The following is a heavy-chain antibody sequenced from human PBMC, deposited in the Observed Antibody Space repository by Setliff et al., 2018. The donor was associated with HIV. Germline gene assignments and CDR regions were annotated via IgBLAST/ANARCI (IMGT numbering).Heavy chain of an antibody. V-gene: IGHV1-18*01. CDR1: GYTFTTYG. CDR2: ISPNFGHT. CDR3: ARLGSGWSDSYYYAMDI. J-gene: IGHJ6*02. D-gene: IGHD6-19*01. Sequence: GASVKVSCKASGYTFTTYGISWVRQAPGHGLEWMGWISPNFGHTKYAQRFLDRVTMTIDTSTSRAYMELRSLRSDDTAMYFCARLGSGWSDSYYYAMDIWGQGTTVTVSS.